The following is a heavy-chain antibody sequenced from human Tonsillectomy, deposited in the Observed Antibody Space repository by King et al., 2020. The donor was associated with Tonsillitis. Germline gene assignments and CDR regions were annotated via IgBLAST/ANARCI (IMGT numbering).Heavy chain of an antibody. V-gene: IGHV3-30*18. Sequence: VQLVESGGGVVQPGRSLRLSCAASGFTFSSYGMHWVRQAPGKGLEWVAVILDDGNNKYYADSVKGRFTISRDNSKNTLYLQMNSLRADDTAVYYCAKQSLNGRSLNWYFDLWGRGTLVTVSS. CDR3: AKQSLNGRSLNWYFDL. CDR2: ILDDGNNK. D-gene: IGHD3-16*02. J-gene: IGHJ2*01. CDR1: GFTFSSYG.